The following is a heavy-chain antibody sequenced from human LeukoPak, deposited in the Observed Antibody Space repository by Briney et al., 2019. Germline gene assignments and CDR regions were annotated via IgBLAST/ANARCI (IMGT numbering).Heavy chain of an antibody. V-gene: IGHV3-74*01. CDR1: GFTFSSYW. Sequence: GGALSLSCEASGFTFSSYWMHWVRQAPGKGLVWVSRINSDGSSTSYADSVKGRFTISRDNANNTLSLQMNSLRAEDTAVYFCAREASSGTAMVDYWGQGTLVSVSS. J-gene: IGHJ4*02. CDR2: INSDGSST. CDR3: AREASSGTAMVDY. D-gene: IGHD5-18*01.